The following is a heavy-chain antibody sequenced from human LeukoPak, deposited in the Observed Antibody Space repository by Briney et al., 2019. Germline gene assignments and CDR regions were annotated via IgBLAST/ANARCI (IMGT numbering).Heavy chain of an antibody. D-gene: IGHD2-2*01. CDR3: ARRLTQYDCFDP. CDR1: GDSVSSNSAT. Sequence: SQTLSLTCAISGDSVSSNSATWNWIRQSPSRGLEWLGRTYYRSTWYNDYAVSVRGRITVNPDTSKNQFSLHLNSVTPEDTAVYYCARRLTQYDCFDPWGQGILVTVSS. CDR2: TYYRSTWYN. J-gene: IGHJ5*02. V-gene: IGHV6-1*01.